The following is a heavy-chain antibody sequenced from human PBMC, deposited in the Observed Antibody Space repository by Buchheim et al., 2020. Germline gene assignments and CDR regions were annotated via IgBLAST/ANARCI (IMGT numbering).Heavy chain of an antibody. Sequence: VQLVESGGGVVQPGGSLRLSCAASGFTVSSNYMTWVRQAPGKGLEWVSLICSDGRTYYADSVRGRFTISRDNSQNTLSLQMNSLRVEDTAVYYCSNLGSSGWYPNDWGQGTL. D-gene: IGHD6-19*01. CDR1: GFTVSSNY. CDR2: ICSDGRT. J-gene: IGHJ4*02. V-gene: IGHV3-66*01. CDR3: SNLGSSGWYPND.